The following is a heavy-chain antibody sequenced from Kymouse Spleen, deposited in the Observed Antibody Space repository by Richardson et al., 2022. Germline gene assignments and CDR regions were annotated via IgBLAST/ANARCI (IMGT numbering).Heavy chain of an antibody. Sequence: EVQLVESGGGVVRPGGSLRLSCAASGFTFDDYGMSWVRQAPGKGLEWVSGINWNGGSTGYADSVKGRFTISRDNAKNSLYLQMNSLRAEDTALYYCARDRKYSYGYAYYYGMDVWGQGTTVTVSS. CDR3: ARDRKYSYGYAYYYGMDV. V-gene: IGHV3-20*d01. D-gene: IGHD5-18,IGHD5-18*01. J-gene: IGHJ6*02. CDR1: GFTFDDYG. CDR2: INWNGGST.